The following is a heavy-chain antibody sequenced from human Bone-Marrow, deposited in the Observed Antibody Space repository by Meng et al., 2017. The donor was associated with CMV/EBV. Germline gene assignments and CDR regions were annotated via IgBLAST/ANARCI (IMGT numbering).Heavy chain of an antibody. CDR2: IQYDGSNK. V-gene: IGHV3-30*02. J-gene: IGHJ4*02. CDR1: GFIFSSYG. Sequence: GGSLRLSCAASGFIFSSYGMHWVRQAPGKGLEWVSFIQYDGSNKYYADSVKGRFTISRDNSKNTLYLQMNSLRAEDTAMYYCAKDQSTFYAYFDYWGQRALVTVSS. CDR3: AKDQSTFYAYFDY. D-gene: IGHD3-16*01.